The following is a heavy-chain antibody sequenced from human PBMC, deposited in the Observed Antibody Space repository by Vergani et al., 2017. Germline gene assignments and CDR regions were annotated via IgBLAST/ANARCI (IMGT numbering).Heavy chain of an antibody. CDR3: ARVDTVTTYWYFDL. J-gene: IGHJ2*01. V-gene: IGHV4-4*09. Sequence: QVQLQESGPGLVKPSETLSLTCTVSGGSISSYYWSWIRQPPGKGLEWIGYIYTSGSTNYKPSLKSRVTISVDTSKNQFSLKLSSVTAADTAVYYCARVDTVTTYWYFDLWGRGTLVTVSS. D-gene: IGHD4-17*01. CDR1: GGSISSYY. CDR2: IYTSGST.